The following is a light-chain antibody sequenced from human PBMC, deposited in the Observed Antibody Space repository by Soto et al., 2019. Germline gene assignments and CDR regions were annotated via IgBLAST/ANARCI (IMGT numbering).Light chain of an antibody. CDR1: QSVGIN. J-gene: IGKJ2*01. CDR2: AAS. V-gene: IGKV3-15*01. Sequence: EILLTQSPATLSVSPGERATLSCRASQSVGINLAWYQQKPGQAPRLRSYAASTGASGIPARFSGSGSGTESTLTISSLQSEDLAGYFCQQEYDWPSYTFGQGTKGE. CDR3: QQEYDWPSYT.